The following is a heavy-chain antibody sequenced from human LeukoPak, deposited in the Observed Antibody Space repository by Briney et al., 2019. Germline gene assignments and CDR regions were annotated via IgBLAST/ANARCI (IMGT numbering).Heavy chain of an antibody. CDR2: ISGSGGST. CDR3: AKARSGWCQFDY. V-gene: IGHV3-23*01. CDR1: GFTFSSYA. D-gene: IGHD6-19*01. Sequence: GGSLRLSCAASGFTFSSYAMSWVRQAPGKGLEWVSAISGSGGSTYYAESVKGRFTISRDNSKNTLYLQMNSLRAEDTAVYYCAKARSGWCQFDYWGQGTLDTVSS. J-gene: IGHJ4*02.